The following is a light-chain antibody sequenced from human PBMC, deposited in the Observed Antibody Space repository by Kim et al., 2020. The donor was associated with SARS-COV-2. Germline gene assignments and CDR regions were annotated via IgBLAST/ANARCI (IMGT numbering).Light chain of an antibody. Sequence: IQLTQSPSSVSASVGDRVTITCRASQDINTWLGWYQQKPGKAPKLLIYGASNLQSGVPSRFSGSGSGTDFTLTISRLQPDDCATYYCQQANSVRPWTFGQGTKVDIK. J-gene: IGKJ1*01. V-gene: IGKV1-12*01. CDR2: GAS. CDR1: QDINTW. CDR3: QQANSVRPWT.